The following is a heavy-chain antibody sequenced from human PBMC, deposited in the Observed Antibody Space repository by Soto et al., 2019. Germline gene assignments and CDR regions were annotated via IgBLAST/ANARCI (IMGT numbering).Heavy chain of an antibody. CDR3: ARGGFHYYYGMDV. Sequence: ASVKVSCKASGYTFTSYDINWVRQATGQGFEWMGWINPNSGGTNYAQKFQGWVTMTRDTSISTAYMELSRLRSDDTAVYYCARGGFHYYYGMDVWGQGTTVTVSS. D-gene: IGHD3-10*01. CDR1: GYTFTSYD. J-gene: IGHJ6*02. CDR2: INPNSGGT. V-gene: IGHV1-2*04.